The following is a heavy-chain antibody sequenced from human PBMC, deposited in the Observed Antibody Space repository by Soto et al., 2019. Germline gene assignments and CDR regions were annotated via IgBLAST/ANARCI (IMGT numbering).Heavy chain of an antibody. D-gene: IGHD3-22*01. CDR3: ARKNTYYYDSSGRMDV. CDR2: ISSSSSTI. V-gene: IGHV3-48*02. Sequence: EVQLVESGGGLVQPGGSLRLSCAASGFTFSSYSMNWVRQAPGMGLEWVSYISSSSSTIYYADSVKGRFTISRDNAKNSLYLQMNSLRDEDTAVYYCARKNTYYYDSSGRMDVWGQGTTVTVSS. J-gene: IGHJ6*02. CDR1: GFTFSSYS.